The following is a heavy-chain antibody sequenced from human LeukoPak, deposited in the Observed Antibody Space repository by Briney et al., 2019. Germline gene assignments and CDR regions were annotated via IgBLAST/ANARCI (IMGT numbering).Heavy chain of an antibody. V-gene: IGHV3-30-3*01. CDR3: AKAAYDFWSGYCPFDY. CDR2: ISSDGSDK. J-gene: IGHJ4*02. Sequence: GGSLRLSCATSGFTFSSYAMHWVRQAPGKGLEWVAVISSDGSDKYYADSVKGRFTISRDYSKNTLYLQMNSLRAEDTAVYYCAKAAYDFWSGYCPFDYWGQGTLVTVSS. CDR1: GFTFSSYA. D-gene: IGHD3-3*01.